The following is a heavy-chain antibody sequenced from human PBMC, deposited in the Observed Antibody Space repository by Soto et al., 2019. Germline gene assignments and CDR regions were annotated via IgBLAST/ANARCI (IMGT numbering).Heavy chain of an antibody. CDR2: ISSSSSYI. V-gene: IGHV3-21*01. CDR1: GFTFSSYS. CDR3: PSDYYDDLSGYYVSPKVVYY. J-gene: IGHJ4*01. D-gene: IGHD3-3*01. Sequence: PGWSLRLSCAASGFTFSSYSMNWVRQAPGKGMEWVSSISSSSSYIYYADSVKGRFTISRDNAKNSLYLQMNSLRAEDTAVYYCPSDYYDDLSGYYVSPKVVYYCGQGTMITGS.